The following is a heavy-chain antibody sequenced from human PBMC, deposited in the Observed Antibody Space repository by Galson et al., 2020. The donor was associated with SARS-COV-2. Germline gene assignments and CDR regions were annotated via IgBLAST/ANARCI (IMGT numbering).Heavy chain of an antibody. V-gene: IGHV2-26*01. D-gene: IGHD6-19*01. Sequence: SGPTLVKPTETLTLTCTVSGFSLSNARMGVSWIRQPPGKPLEWLAHIFSSDEKSYSTSLKSRLTISKDTSKRQVVLTMTNMDPVDTATYYCARIPKQWLPQGYYYYSGMDVWGQGTTVTVSS. CDR2: IFSSDEK. CDR1: GFSLSNARMG. J-gene: IGHJ6*02. CDR3: ARIPKQWLPQGYYYYSGMDV.